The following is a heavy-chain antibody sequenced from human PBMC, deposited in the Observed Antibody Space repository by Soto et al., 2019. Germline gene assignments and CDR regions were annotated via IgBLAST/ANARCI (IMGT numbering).Heavy chain of an antibody. CDR1: GYTFTSYV. Sequence: ASVKVSCKASGYTFTSYVISWVRQAPGQGLEWMGWISAYNGNTNYAQKLQGRVTMTTDTSTSTAYMELRSLRSDDTAVYYCAASIAARPVYYYYGMDVWGQGTTVNVSS. J-gene: IGHJ6*02. CDR3: AASIAARPVYYYYGMDV. V-gene: IGHV1-18*04. D-gene: IGHD6-6*01. CDR2: ISAYNGNT.